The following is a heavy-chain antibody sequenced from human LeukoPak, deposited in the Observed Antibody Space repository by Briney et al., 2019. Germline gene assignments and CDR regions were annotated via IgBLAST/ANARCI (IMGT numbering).Heavy chain of an antibody. CDR2: INPNSGGT. J-gene: IGHJ5*02. CDR3: ARSYFWCTRWYGGWFDP. V-gene: IGHV1-2*02. CDR1: GYTFTGYY. Sequence: ASVKVSCKASGYTFTGYYMHWVRQAPGQGLEWMGWINPNSGGTNYAQKFQGRVTMSRDTSISTAYMELSRLRSDDTAVYYCARSYFWCTRWYGGWFDPWGQGTLVTVSS. D-gene: IGHD2-2*01.